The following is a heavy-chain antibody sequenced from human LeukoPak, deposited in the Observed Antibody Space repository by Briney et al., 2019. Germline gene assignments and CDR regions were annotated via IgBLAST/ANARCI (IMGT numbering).Heavy chain of an antibody. CDR3: ASDPDSTIWPQYFQH. V-gene: IGHV3-7*04. J-gene: IGHJ1*01. CDR1: GFTFRNCW. D-gene: IGHD5-18*01. Sequence: AGGSLRLSCAASGFTFRNCWMNWVRQAPGRGLEWVANVKQDGSETHYVDSVIGRFTISGNNAQNLLFLEMNSLRGEDTAVYYCASDPDSTIWPQYFQHWGRGALVTVSS. CDR2: VKQDGSET.